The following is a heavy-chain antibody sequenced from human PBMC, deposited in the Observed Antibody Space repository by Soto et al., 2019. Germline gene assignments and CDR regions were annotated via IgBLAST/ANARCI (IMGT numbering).Heavy chain of an antibody. V-gene: IGHV4-61*01. D-gene: IGHD3-3*01. CDR1: GGSVISGSDY. Sequence: SETKSLTCTVSGGSVISGSDYRIWIKQPPGKGLEWIGDIYHSGSTNYNPSLKSRVTISADTSKHQFSLRLRSVTAADSAIYYCASYHYYDFWIGSRHYMDVLGKGTTVTVSS. CDR2: IYHSGST. J-gene: IGHJ6*03. CDR3: ASYHYYDFWIGSRHYMDV.